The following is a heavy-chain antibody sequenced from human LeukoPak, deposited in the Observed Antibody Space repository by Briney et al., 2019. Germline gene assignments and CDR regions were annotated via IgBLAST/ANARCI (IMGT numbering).Heavy chain of an antibody. CDR1: GFTFSRYS. Sequence: VGSLRLSCVVSGFTFSRYSINWVRQAPGKGLEWVSSISSSISFIYYADSVKGRFTISRDNAKNSLYLQMNSLRAEDTTVYYCARGPYQLPYAFDIWGQGTMVTVSP. J-gene: IGHJ3*02. V-gene: IGHV3-21*01. CDR2: ISSSISFI. D-gene: IGHD2-2*01. CDR3: ARGPYQLPYAFDI.